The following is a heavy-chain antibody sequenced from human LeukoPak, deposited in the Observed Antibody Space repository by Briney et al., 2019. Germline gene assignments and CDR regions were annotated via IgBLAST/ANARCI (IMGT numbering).Heavy chain of an antibody. CDR1: GFTFSSYG. J-gene: IGHJ4*02. V-gene: IGHV3-33*08. Sequence: GRSLRLSCAASGFTFSSYGMHWVRQAPGKGLEWVALIWYDGSNKYNADSVKGRFTISRDNSKSTLYLQMNSLRAEDTAVYYCARDQGKGSGSYYGMDFWGQGSLVTVSS. D-gene: IGHD3-10*01. CDR3: ARDQGKGSGSYYGMDF. CDR2: IWYDGSNK.